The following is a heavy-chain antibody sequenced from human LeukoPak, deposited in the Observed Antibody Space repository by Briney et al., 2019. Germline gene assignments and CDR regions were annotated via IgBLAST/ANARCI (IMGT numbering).Heavy chain of an antibody. V-gene: IGHV3-23*01. Sequence: GGSLRLSCAASGFTFSSYATSWVRQAPGKGLEWVSAISGSGGSAYYADSVKGRFTISRDNSKNTLYLQMNSLRAEDTAVYYCAKGYCGSTSCYSGLDWGQGTLVTVSS. CDR2: ISGSGGSA. CDR1: GFTFSSYA. J-gene: IGHJ4*02. CDR3: AKGYCGSTSCYSGLD. D-gene: IGHD2-2*01.